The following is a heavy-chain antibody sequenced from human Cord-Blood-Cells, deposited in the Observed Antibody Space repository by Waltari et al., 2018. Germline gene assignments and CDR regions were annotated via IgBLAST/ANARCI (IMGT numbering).Heavy chain of an antibody. CDR2: ISWDGGST. CDR1: ESTLEDYA. CDR3: AKGAAAGNWFDP. V-gene: IGHV3-43D*03. Sequence: ELHRLKFGEEGVNPGGSFRLPWAAVESTLEDYALPAVEQAPGKGVEWVSLISWDGGSTYYADSVKGRFTISRDNSKNSLYLQMNSLRAEDTALYYCAKGAAAGNWFDPWGQGTLVTVSS. D-gene: IGHD6-13*01. J-gene: IGHJ5*02.